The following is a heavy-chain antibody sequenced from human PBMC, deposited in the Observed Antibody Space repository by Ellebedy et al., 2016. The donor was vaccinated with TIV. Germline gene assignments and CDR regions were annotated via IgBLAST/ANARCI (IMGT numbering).Heavy chain of an antibody. CDR3: SRGWSTPDS. V-gene: IGHV3-21*06. Sequence: PGGSLRLSCVASGFTFSNYNMNRVRQSPGKGLEWVSSIRSTGSDKYYAESVKGRFTISRDNAQATLFLQMNSLRAEDTAVYFCSRGWSTPDSWGQGTLVIVSS. CDR2: IRSTGSDK. D-gene: IGHD2-15*01. CDR1: GFTFSNYN. J-gene: IGHJ4*02.